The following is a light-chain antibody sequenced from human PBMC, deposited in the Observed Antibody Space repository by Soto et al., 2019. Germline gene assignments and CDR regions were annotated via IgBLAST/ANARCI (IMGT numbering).Light chain of an antibody. CDR3: QKCKVAPFT. CDR2: AAS. J-gene: IGKJ4*01. CDR1: QGIDNH. V-gene: IGKV1-27*01. Sequence: DIQMTQSPSSLSASVGDRVTITCRASQGIDNHLAWYQQKPGKAPELLIYAASTLQSGVPSRFTGSGSGTDFTRTISSLQPEDAATYYCQKCKVAPFTFGGGTKVEIK.